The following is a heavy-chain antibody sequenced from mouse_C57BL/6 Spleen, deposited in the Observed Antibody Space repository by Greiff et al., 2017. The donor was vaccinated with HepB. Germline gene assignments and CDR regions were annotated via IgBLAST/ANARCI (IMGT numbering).Heavy chain of an antibody. Sequence: VKLVESGAELVRPGASVKLSCKASGYTFTDYYINWVKQRPGQGLEWIARIYPGSGNTYYNEKFKGKATLTAEKSSSTAYMQLSSLTSEDSAVYFCAREETGDFDYWGQGTTLTVSS. V-gene: IGHV1-76*01. CDR3: AREETGDFDY. J-gene: IGHJ2*01. D-gene: IGHD4-1*01. CDR2: IYPGSGNT. CDR1: GYTFTDYY.